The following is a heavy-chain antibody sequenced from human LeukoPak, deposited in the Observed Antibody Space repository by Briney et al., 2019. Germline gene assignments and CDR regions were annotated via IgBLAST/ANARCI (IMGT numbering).Heavy chain of an antibody. J-gene: IGHJ4*02. D-gene: IGHD2-15*01. CDR1: GGTFSSYA. V-gene: IGHV1-69*04. CDR2: IIPILGIA. CDR3: ARRLGYCSDGSCYSLNY. Sequence: SVKVSCKASGGTFSSYAISWVRQAPGQGLEWMGRIIPILGIANYAQKFQGRVTITADKSTSTAYMELSSLRSDDTAVYYCARRLGYCSDGSCYSLNYWGQGTLVTVSS.